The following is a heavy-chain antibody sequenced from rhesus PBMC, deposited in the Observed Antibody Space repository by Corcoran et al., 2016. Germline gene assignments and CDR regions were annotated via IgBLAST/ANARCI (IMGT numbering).Heavy chain of an antibody. CDR2: ISSVGRN. V-gene: IGHV4S14*01. Sequence: QVQLQESGPGLGKPSETLSITCAVSGYYISSGYYWGWIGQPRGKGLEGIGHISSVGRNYLNPSLKSRVTLSVDTSKNQFSLKLSSVTAADTAVYYCARLHTVHYGLDSWGQGVVVTVSS. D-gene: IGHD4-23*01. J-gene: IGHJ6*01. CDR1: GYYISSGYY. CDR3: ARLHTVHYGLDS.